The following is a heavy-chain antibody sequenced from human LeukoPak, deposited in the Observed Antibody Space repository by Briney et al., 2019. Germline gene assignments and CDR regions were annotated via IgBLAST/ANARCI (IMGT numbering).Heavy chain of an antibody. CDR2: IWYDGSNK. Sequence: GGSLRLSCAASGFTFSSYGMHWVRQAPGKGLEWVAVIWYDGSNKYYADSVKGRFTIFRDNSKNTLYLQMNSLRVEETAVYSWARDGITMVRGADWFDPWGQGTLVTVSS. V-gene: IGHV3-33*01. CDR1: GFTFSSYG. J-gene: IGHJ5*02. D-gene: IGHD3-10*01. CDR3: ARDGITMVRGADWFDP.